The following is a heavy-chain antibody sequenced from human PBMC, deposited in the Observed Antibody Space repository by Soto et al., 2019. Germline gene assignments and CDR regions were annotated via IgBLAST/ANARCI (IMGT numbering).Heavy chain of an antibody. J-gene: IGHJ4*02. V-gene: IGHV3-23*01. Sequence: GGSLRLSCAASGFTFSSYAMSWVRQAPGKGLEWVSAISGSGGSTYYADSVKGRFTISRDNSKNTLYLQMNSLRAEDTAVYYCAKVFEGESFFALADYRFDYWGQGTLVTVSS. D-gene: IGHD5-12*01. CDR1: GFTFSSYA. CDR2: ISGSGGST. CDR3: AKVFEGESFFALADYRFDY.